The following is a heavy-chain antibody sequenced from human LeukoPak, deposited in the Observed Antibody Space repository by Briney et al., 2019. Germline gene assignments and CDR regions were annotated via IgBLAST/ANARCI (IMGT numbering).Heavy chain of an antibody. J-gene: IGHJ5*02. D-gene: IGHD2-15*01. Sequence: GASVKVSCKASGYTFTSYGITWVRQVPGQGLEWMGWISAYNGNTNYAQKLQGRVTMTTDTSTSTAYMELRSLRSDDTAVYYCARAPRWACSGGSCYDGNWFDPWGQGTLVTVSS. V-gene: IGHV1-18*01. CDR3: ARAPRWACSGGSCYDGNWFDP. CDR1: GYTFTSYG. CDR2: ISAYNGNT.